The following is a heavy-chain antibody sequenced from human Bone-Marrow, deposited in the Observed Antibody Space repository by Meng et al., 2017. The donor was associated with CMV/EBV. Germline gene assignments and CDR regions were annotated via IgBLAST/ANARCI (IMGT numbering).Heavy chain of an antibody. CDR3: ARDSRHCTSASCYSWYFDL. J-gene: IGHJ2*01. CDR1: EYTFTDWC. CDR2: INPNSGAT. Sequence: QLQMVQSGAEVKKSGASVKVSCKASEYTFTDWCIYWVRQAPGQGLEWMGRINPNSGATEYAQNFQGRVTMTRDTSISTAYMELSRLRSDDTAVYYCARDSRHCTSASCYSWYFDLWGRGTLVTVSS. V-gene: IGHV1-2*06. D-gene: IGHD2-2*02.